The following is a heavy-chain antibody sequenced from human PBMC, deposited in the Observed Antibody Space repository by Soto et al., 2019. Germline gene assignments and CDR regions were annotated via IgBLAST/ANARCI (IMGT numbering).Heavy chain of an antibody. J-gene: IGHJ3*02. V-gene: IGHV1-18*01. D-gene: IGHD6-19*01. CDR3: ARGDGGSGWYSDAFDI. CDR1: GYTFTSYG. CDR2: SSAYNGNT. Sequence: GASVKVSCKASGYTFTSYGISWVRQAPGQGLEWMGWSSAYNGNTNYAQKLQGRVTMNTDTSTSTAYMELRSLRSDDTAVYYCARGDGGSGWYSDAFDIWGQGTMVTVSS.